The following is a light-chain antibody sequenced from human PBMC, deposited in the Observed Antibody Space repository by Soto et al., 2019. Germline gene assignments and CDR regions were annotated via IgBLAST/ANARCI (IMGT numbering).Light chain of an antibody. J-gene: IGLJ2*01. V-gene: IGLV2-14*01. CDR3: SSYTSSSTPYVV. CDR2: DVS. Sequence: QSVLTQPASVSGSPGQSITISCTGTSSDVGGYNYVSWYQQHPGKAPKLMIYDVSNRPSGVSNRFSGSKSGNTASRTISGLQAEDEADYYCSSYTSSSTPYVVFGGGTKLTVL. CDR1: SSDVGGYNY.